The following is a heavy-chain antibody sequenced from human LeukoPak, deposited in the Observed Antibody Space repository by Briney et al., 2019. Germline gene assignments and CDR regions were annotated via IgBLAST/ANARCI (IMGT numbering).Heavy chain of an antibody. J-gene: IGHJ5*02. V-gene: IGHV4-59*01. CDR1: GGSISSYY. CDR2: IYYSGST. CDR3: ARLNMVRGTNWFDP. D-gene: IGHD3-10*01. Sequence: SETLSLTCTVSGGSISSYYWSWIRQPPGKGLEWIGNIYYSGSTNYNPSLKSRVTISVDTSKNQFSLKLSSVTAADTAVYYCARLNMVRGTNWFDPWGQGTLVTVSS.